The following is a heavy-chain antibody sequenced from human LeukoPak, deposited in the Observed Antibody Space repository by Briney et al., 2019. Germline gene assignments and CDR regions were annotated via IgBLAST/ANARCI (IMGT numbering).Heavy chain of an antibody. D-gene: IGHD1-1*01. J-gene: IGHJ4*02. Sequence: GGSLRLSCAASGFTFSSYGMNWVRQAPGKGLEWVSSISGGGGETFYVDSVKGRFIISRDNSKNTLYLQMNGLRVEDTAKYYCAKDSGSWNDSDYWGQGTLVTVSS. CDR3: AKDSGSWNDSDY. CDR2: ISGGGGET. V-gene: IGHV3-23*01. CDR1: GFTFSSYG.